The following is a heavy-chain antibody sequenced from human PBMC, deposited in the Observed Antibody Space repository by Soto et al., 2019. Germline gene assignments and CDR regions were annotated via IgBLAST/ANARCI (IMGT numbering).Heavy chain of an antibody. CDR1: GGTFSSYA. Sequence: SVKVSCKASGGTFSSYAISWVRQAPGQGLEWMGGIIPIFGTANYAQKFQGRVTITADESTSTAYMELSSLRSEDTAVYYCAKNGQPPYYYYGLDVWGQGTTVTVSS. CDR3: AKNGQPPYYYYGLDV. CDR2: IIPIFGTA. J-gene: IGHJ6*02. D-gene: IGHD2-8*01. V-gene: IGHV1-69*13.